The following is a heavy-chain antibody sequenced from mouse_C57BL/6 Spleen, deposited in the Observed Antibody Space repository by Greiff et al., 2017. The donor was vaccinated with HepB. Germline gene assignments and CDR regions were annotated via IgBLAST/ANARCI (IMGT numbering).Heavy chain of an antibody. CDR1: GYAFSSSW. J-gene: IGHJ3*01. V-gene: IGHV1-82*01. Sequence: QVQLKESGPELVKPGASVKISCKASGYAFSSSWMNWVKQRPGKGLEWIGRIYPGDGDTNYNGKFKGKATLTADNSSSTAYMQLSSLTSDDSAVYFCARKDHHYYGSSYFAYWGQGTLVTVSA. D-gene: IGHD1-1*01. CDR2: IYPGDGDT. CDR3: ARKDHHYYGSSYFAY.